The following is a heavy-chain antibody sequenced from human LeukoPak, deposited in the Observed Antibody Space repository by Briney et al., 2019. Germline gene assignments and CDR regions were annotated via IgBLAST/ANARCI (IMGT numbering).Heavy chain of an antibody. J-gene: IGHJ4*02. CDR2: ISSNGGST. Sequence: PWGSVRLSCSASGFTFSSYAMHWVRQAPGKGLEYVSAISSNGGSTYYADSEKGRFTISRDNSKNTLYLQMSSLRAEDTAVYYCALSSGWAALYWGQGTLVSASS. CDR3: ALSSGWAALY. D-gene: IGHD6-19*01. CDR1: GFTFSSYA. V-gene: IGHV3-64D*09.